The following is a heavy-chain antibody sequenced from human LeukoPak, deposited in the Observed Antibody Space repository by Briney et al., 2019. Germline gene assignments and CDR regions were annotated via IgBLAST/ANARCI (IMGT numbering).Heavy chain of an antibody. D-gene: IGHD6-19*01. V-gene: IGHV3-66*02. CDR3: ARDKLGSGYSSDFDC. J-gene: IGHJ4*02. Sequence: PGGSLRLSCAASGFSVSSNYMNWVRQAPGMGLEWVSAIYTGGTTYYADSVEGRFTISRDNSKNTLYLQMNSLRAEDSAVYFCARDKLGSGYSSDFDCWGQGTLVTVSS. CDR2: IYTGGTT. CDR1: GFSVSSNY.